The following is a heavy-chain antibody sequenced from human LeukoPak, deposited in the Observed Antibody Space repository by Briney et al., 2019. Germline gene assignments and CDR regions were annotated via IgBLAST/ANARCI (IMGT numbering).Heavy chain of an antibody. Sequence: SETLSLICTVSGGSIRSYYWSWIRQPPGKGLEWIGYLYYSGSTNYNPSLKSRVTISVDTSKNQFSLKLSSVTAADTAVYYCAGGSSGYFDAFDIWGQGTMVTVSS. J-gene: IGHJ3*02. V-gene: IGHV4-59*01. CDR3: AGGSSGYFDAFDI. CDR1: GGSIRSYY. D-gene: IGHD3-22*01. CDR2: LYYSGST.